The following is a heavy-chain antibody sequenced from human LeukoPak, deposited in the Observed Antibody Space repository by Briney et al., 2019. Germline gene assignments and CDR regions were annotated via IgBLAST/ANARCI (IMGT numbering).Heavy chain of an antibody. CDR3: ARGRSGYSSSWPRVDAFDI. D-gene: IGHD6-13*01. Sequence: GGSLRLSCAASGFTFSSYWMSWVRQAPGKGLEWVANIKQDGSEKYYVDSVKGRFTISRDNAKNSLYLQMNSLRAEDTAVYYCARGRSGYSSSWPRVDAFDIWGQGTMVTVSS. J-gene: IGHJ3*02. CDR1: GFTFSSYW. CDR2: IKQDGSEK. V-gene: IGHV3-7*01.